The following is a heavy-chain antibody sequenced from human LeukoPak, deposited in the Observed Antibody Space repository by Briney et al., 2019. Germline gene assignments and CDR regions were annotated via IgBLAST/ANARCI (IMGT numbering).Heavy chain of an antibody. J-gene: IGHJ4*02. CDR1: GYTFTGYY. Sequence: ASVKVSCKASGYTFTGYYMHWVRQAPGQGLEWMGWINLNSGGTSYAQKFQGRVTMTRDTSITSACMELSSLRSDDTAVYYCARAGHGATSVGEYMNDYWGQGTLVTVSS. CDR2: INLNSGGT. D-gene: IGHD6-6*01. CDR3: ARAGHGATSVGEYMNDY. V-gene: IGHV1-2*02.